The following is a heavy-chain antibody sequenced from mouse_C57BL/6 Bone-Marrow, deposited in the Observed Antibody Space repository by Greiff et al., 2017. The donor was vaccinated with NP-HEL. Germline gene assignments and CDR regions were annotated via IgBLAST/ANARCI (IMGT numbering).Heavy chain of an antibody. CDR2: ISSGGSYT. D-gene: IGHD2-1*01. V-gene: IGHV5-6*02. Sequence: DAKLVESGGDLVKPGGSLKLSCAASGFTFSSYGMSWVRQTPDKRLEWVATISSGGSYTYYPDSVKGRFTISRDNAKNTLYLQMSSLKSEDTAMYYCARHLLGYAMDYWGQGTSVTVSS. CDR1: GFTFSSYG. CDR3: ARHLLGYAMDY. J-gene: IGHJ4*01.